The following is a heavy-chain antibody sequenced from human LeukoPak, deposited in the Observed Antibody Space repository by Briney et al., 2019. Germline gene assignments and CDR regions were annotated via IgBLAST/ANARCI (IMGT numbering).Heavy chain of an antibody. CDR3: AKDYAALSYYGMDV. V-gene: IGHV3-23*01. D-gene: IGHD3-16*01. Sequence: GSLRLSCAASGFTFSSYAMSWVRQAPGKGLEWVSAISGSGGSTYYADSVKGRFTISRDNSKNTLYLQMNGLRAEDTAVYYCAKDYAALSYYGMDVWGQGTTVTVSS. J-gene: IGHJ6*02. CDR1: GFTFSSYA. CDR2: ISGSGGST.